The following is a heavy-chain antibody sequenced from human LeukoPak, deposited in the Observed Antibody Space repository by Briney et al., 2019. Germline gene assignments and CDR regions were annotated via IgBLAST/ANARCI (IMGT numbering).Heavy chain of an antibody. J-gene: IGHJ4*02. CDR1: GFTFSSHW. Sequence: QPGGSLRLSCAASGFTFSSHWMHWVRQGPGKGLVWLALINSGGNITNYADSVKGPLTISADNANNTLSLEINSLTAEDTAVYFCASGYCPNGVCSHNMGYWGQGTLVTVSS. V-gene: IGHV3-74*01. CDR2: INSGGNIT. D-gene: IGHD2-8*01. CDR3: ASGYCPNGVCSHNMGY.